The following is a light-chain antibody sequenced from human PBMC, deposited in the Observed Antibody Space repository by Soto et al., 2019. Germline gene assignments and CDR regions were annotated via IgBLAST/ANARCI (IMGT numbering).Light chain of an antibody. CDR1: QTINNN. J-gene: IGKJ1*01. CDR3: QHYNNGPR. V-gene: IGKV3-15*01. CDR2: GAS. Sequence: ETVMTQSPATLSVSPGEGATLSCRPSQTINNNLAWYQQKPGQAPRLLIYGASRRATGVPARFSGSGSGTEFTLTISSLQSEDFAVYYCQHYNNGPRFGQGTKVDVK.